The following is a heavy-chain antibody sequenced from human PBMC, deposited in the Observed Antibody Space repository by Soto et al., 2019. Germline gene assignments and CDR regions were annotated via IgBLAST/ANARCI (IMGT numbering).Heavy chain of an antibody. V-gene: IGHV3-23*01. CDR1: GFTFSSYA. CDR3: AKDLSSVGYYYSYFDY. Sequence: GGSLRLSCAASGFTFSSYAMSWVRQAPGKGLEWVSAISGSGGSTYYADSVKGRFTISRDNSKNTLYLQMNSLRAEDTAVYYCAKDLSSVGYYYSYFDYWGQGTLVTVSS. J-gene: IGHJ4*02. D-gene: IGHD3-22*01. CDR2: ISGSGGST.